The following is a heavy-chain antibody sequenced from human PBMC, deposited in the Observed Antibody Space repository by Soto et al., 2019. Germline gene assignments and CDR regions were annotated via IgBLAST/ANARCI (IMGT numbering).Heavy chain of an antibody. CDR3: AKDIERAYYAMDV. CDR1: GFSFDDYA. J-gene: IGHJ6*02. V-gene: IGHV3-9*01. D-gene: IGHD6-25*01. Sequence: EVQLVESGGGLVQPGRSLRLSCAASGFSFDDYAMHWVRQAPGQGLEWVSTISWNSGKIGYADSVKGRFTVSRDNARNYLYLQMNSLRPEDTALYYGAKDIERAYYAMDVWGQGTTVTVSS. CDR2: ISWNSGKI.